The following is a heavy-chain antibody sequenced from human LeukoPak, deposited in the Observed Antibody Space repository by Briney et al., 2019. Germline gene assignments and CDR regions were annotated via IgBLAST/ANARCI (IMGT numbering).Heavy chain of an antibody. D-gene: IGHD3-10*01. CDR2: IGTAGDT. J-gene: IGHJ5*02. V-gene: IGHV3-13*03. CDR3: AKDYSKTSYYGSGTYYRPNWFDP. Sequence: GGSLRLSCAACGFTFSSYDVHWVRQATGKGLEWVSAIGTAGDTYYPGSVKGQFTISRENAKNSLYLQMNSLRAGDTAVYYCAKDYSKTSYYGSGTYYRPNWFDPWGQGTLVTVSS. CDR1: GFTFSSYD.